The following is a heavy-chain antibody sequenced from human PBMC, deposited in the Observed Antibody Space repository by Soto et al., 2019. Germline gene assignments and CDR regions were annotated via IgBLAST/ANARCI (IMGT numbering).Heavy chain of an antibody. D-gene: IGHD3-10*01. CDR1: GGSISSSKDY. CDR3: SRRYSFGSGKYGVDV. Sequence: SETLSLTWTVSGGSISSSKDYWGWIRQPPGKGLEWIGTISYSGSTDYNPSLNGRVIISADTSKNQFSLKLSSLTAADTAVYYCSRRYSFGSGKYGVDVWGQGTMVTVFS. CDR2: ISYSGST. J-gene: IGHJ6*02. V-gene: IGHV4-39*01.